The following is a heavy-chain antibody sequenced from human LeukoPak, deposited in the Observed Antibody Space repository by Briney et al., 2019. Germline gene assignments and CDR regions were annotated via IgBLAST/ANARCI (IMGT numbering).Heavy chain of an antibody. Sequence: PGGSLRLFCAASGFTFTTYAMSWVRQAPGKGLEWVSVISGSGDNTYNTESVKGRFTISRDNSKNTLSLLMNSLRAEDTAIYYCAKLSGTYGTTSRILDSWGQGTLVAVSS. D-gene: IGHD1-1*01. CDR3: AKLSGTYGTTSRILDS. CDR2: ISGSGDNT. CDR1: GFTFTTYA. V-gene: IGHV3-23*01. J-gene: IGHJ4*02.